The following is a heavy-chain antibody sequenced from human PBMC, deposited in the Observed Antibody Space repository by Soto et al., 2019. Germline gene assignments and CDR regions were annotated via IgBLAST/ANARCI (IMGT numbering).Heavy chain of an antibody. Sequence: QVQLVQSGAEVTKPGSSVKVSCKASGGTFSSYTISWVRQAPGQGLEWMGRIIPILGIANYAQKFQGGVPITAHKSTSTAYMELSSQRSEDTAVYYCARRTNYYDSSGYYQSTSDAFDIWGQGTMVTVSS. CDR2: IIPILGIA. CDR3: ARRTNYYDSSGYYQSTSDAFDI. J-gene: IGHJ3*02. CDR1: GGTFSSYT. D-gene: IGHD3-22*01. V-gene: IGHV1-69*02.